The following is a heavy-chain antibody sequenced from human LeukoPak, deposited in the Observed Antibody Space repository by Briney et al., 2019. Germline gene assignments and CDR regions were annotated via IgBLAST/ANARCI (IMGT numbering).Heavy chain of an antibody. CDR2: ISGSGAST. D-gene: IGHD6-13*01. J-gene: IGHJ4*02. CDR3: AKDLRSLRSATDPHYFDS. V-gene: IGHV3-23*01. CDR1: GFTFSSYA. Sequence: PGGPLRLSCAASGFTFSSYAMSWVRQAPGKGLEWVSAISGSGASTNYADSVKGRFAISRDNSKTTMYLQMNSLRAEDTAVYFCAKDLRSLRSATDPHYFDSWGQGTLVTVSS.